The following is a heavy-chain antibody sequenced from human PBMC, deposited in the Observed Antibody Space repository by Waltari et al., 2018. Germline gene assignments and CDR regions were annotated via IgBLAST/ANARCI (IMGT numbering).Heavy chain of an antibody. D-gene: IGHD2-8*01. Sequence: QVQLQESGPGLVKPSETLSLTCTVSGGSISSYYWSWIRQPPGKGLEWIGYIYYSGSTNYNPSLKSRVTISVDTSKNQFSLKLSSVTAADMAVYYCARGGSLYDYFDYWGQGTLVTVSS. J-gene: IGHJ4*02. CDR2: IYYSGST. V-gene: IGHV4-59*01. CDR1: GGSISSYY. CDR3: ARGGSLYDYFDY.